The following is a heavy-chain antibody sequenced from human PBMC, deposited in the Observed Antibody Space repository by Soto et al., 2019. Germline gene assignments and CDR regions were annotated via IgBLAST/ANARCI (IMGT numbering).Heavy chain of an antibody. J-gene: IGHJ2*01. V-gene: IGHV4-31*03. D-gene: IGHD5-12*01. CDR3: ASGIEMATPGGWYSDL. CDR2: IYHSGTT. CDR1: GGSIISGGYH. Sequence: QVQVQDSGPGLVKPSQTLSLTCTVSGGSIISGGYHWSWIRQHPGKGLEWLGFIYHSGTTYYNPSLRSRVTISVDKSKNQFSLKLNSVTAADTAVYYCASGIEMATPGGWYSDLWGRGTLVTVSS.